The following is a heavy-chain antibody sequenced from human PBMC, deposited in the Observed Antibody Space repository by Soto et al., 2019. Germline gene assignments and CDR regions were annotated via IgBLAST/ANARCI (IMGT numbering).Heavy chain of an antibody. CDR1: GFTFSDYY. Sequence: QVHLVESGGGLVKPGGSLRLSCAASGFTFSDYYMSWIRQAPGKGLEWVSYISSSGGTIYYADSVKGRFTISRDNAKDSRYLQMNSLRAADTAISYCASSSASGFNWNYGGDYWGQGTRVTVSS. J-gene: IGHJ4*02. V-gene: IGHV3-11*01. CDR3: ASSSASGFNWNYGGDY. CDR2: ISSSGGTI. D-gene: IGHD1-7*01.